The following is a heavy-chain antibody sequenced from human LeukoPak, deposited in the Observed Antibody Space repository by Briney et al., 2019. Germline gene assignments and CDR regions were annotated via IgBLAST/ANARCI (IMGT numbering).Heavy chain of an antibody. Sequence: ASAKVSCKASGYTFTGYYMHWVRQAPGQGLEWMGWINPNSGGTNYAQKFQGRVTMTRDTSISTAYMELSRLRSDDTAVYYCARGYCSSTSCYPTFDFWGQGTLVSVSS. V-gene: IGHV1-2*02. J-gene: IGHJ4*02. D-gene: IGHD2-2*01. CDR3: ARGYCSSTSCYPTFDF. CDR2: INPNSGGT. CDR1: GYTFTGYY.